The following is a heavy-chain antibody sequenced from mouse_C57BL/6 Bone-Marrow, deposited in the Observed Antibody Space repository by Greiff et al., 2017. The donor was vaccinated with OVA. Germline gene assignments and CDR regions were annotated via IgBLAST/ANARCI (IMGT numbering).Heavy chain of an antibody. CDR1: GYTFTSYT. Sequence: VQLQQSGADLARPGASVKMSCKASGYTFTSYTMHWVKQRPGQGLEWIGYINPSSGYTKYNQKFKDKATLTADKSSSTAYLQLSSLTSEDSAVYYCARYVPYWYFDVWGTGTTVTVSS. V-gene: IGHV1-4*01. CDR2: INPSSGYT. J-gene: IGHJ1*03. CDR3: ARYVPYWYFDV.